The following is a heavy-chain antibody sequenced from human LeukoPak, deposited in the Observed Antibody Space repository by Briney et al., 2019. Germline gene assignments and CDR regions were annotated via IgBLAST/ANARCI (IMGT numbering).Heavy chain of an antibody. J-gene: IGHJ4*02. D-gene: IGHD5/OR15-5a*01. Sequence: ASVKVSCKASGYTFTNYYMHWVRQAPGQGLDWMGFINPSGGSTRYAQNFQGRVTMTRDTSTSTIWMELSSLRSEDTAVYYCARDPRGNSVYVFDYWGQGTLVTVPS. CDR3: ARDPRGNSVYVFDY. V-gene: IGHV1-46*01. CDR1: GYTFTNYY. CDR2: INPSGGST.